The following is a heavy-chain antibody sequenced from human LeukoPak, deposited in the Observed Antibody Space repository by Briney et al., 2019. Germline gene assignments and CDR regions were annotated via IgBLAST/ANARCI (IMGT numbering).Heavy chain of an antibody. V-gene: IGHV3-30*18. CDR2: ISYDGSNK. D-gene: IGHD5-18*01. CDR1: GFTFSSYG. J-gene: IGHJ4*02. CDR3: AKDTAMVAYYFDY. Sequence: GGSLRLSCAASGFTFSSYGMHWVRQAPGKGLEWVAVISYDGSNKYYADSVKGRFTISRDNSKNTLYLQMNSLRAEDTAVYYCAKDTAMVAYYFDYWGQGTLVTVSS.